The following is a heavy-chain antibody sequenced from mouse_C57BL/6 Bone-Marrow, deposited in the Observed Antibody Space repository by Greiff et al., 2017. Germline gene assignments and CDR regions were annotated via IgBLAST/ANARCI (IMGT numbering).Heavy chain of an antibody. CDR1: GYTFTSYW. CDR3: ARRPNYYDRDY. V-gene: IGHV1-55*01. J-gene: IGHJ4*01. CDR2: IYPGSGST. Sequence: QVQLQQPGAELVKPGASVKMSCKASGYTFTSYWITWVKQRPGQGLEWIGDIYPGSGSTNYNEKFKSKATLTVDTSSSTAYMQPSSLTSEDSAVYYSARRPNYYDRDYGGQGTSVTVTS.